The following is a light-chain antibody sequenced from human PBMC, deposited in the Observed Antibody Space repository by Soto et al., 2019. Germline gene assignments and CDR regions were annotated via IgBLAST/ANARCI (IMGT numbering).Light chain of an antibody. CDR2: KAS. J-gene: IGKJ1*01. CDR3: HLSTNYWT. Sequence: DIQMTQSPSTLSASVGDRVTITCRASQSINSRLAWYQQKPGKAPNLLIYKASSLESGGPSRFSGRGSMTECTRTSGRLQSDDFATYYCHLSTNYWTFGQGTKVEIK. V-gene: IGKV1-5*03. CDR1: QSINSR.